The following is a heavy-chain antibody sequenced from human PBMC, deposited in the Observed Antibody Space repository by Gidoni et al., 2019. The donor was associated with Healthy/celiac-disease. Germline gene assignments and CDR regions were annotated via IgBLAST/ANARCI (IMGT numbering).Heavy chain of an antibody. CDR1: GFTFRSYG. CDR3: ARGDIVVVESRARGFDP. CDR2: IWYDGSNK. D-gene: IGHD2-15*01. J-gene: IGHJ5*02. Sequence: QVQLVESGGGVVQTGRSLRRSCAASGFTFRSYGSHWVRQAPGNGLGWVAVIWYDGSNKYYADSVKGRFTISRDNSKNTLYLQMNSLRAEDTAVYYCARGDIVVVESRARGFDPWGQGTLVTVSS. V-gene: IGHV3-33*01.